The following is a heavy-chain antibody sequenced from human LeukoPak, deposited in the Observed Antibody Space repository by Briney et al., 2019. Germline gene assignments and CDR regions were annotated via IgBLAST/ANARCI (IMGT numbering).Heavy chain of an antibody. J-gene: IGHJ5*02. V-gene: IGHV3-11*04. CDR3: ARGRYCSSTSCYTPKGDWFDP. CDR2: ISSSGSTI. Sequence: GGSLRLXCAASGFTFSDYYMSWIRQTPGKGLEWVSYISSSGSTIYYADSVKGRFTISRDNAKNSLYLQMNSLRAGDTAVYYCARGRYCSSTSCYTPKGDWFDPWGQGTLVTVSS. D-gene: IGHD2-2*02. CDR1: GFTFSDYY.